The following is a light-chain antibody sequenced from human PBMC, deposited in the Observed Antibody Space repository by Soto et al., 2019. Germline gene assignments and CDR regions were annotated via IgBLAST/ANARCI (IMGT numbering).Light chain of an antibody. CDR1: SSDVGAYNY. CDR3: SSYTTSNTRQIV. Sequence: QSVLTQPASVSGSPGQSITISCTGTSSDVGAYNYASWYQQHHPGEAPKLIIYDVIHRPPGVSSRFSGSKSGNTASLTISGLQPEDEADYYCSSYTTSNTRQIVLGTGTKATVL. J-gene: IGLJ1*01. CDR2: DVI. V-gene: IGLV2-14*03.